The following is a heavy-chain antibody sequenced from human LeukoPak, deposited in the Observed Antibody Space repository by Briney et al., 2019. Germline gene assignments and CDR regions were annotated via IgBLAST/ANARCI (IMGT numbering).Heavy chain of an antibody. V-gene: IGHV4-34*01. CDR1: GGSFSGYY. CDR3: ARDETTPLPGAY. Sequence: SETLSLTCAVYGGSFSGYYWNWIRQPPGKGLEWIGEINHSGSTHYNPSLKSRVTMSVDTSKNQFSMKLSSVTAADTAVYYCARDETTPLPGAYWGQGALVTISS. D-gene: IGHD4-17*01. CDR2: INHSGST. J-gene: IGHJ4*02.